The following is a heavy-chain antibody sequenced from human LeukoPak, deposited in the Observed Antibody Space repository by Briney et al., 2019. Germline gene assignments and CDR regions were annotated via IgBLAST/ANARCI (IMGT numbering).Heavy chain of an antibody. J-gene: IGHJ4*02. D-gene: IGHD3-10*01. Sequence: GGSLRLSCAASGFTVSSNYMSWVRQAPGKGLEGVSVIYSGGSTYYADSVKGRFTISRDNSKNTLYLQMNSLRAEDTAVYYCAKDEGQRHYYGSGSYSPYYFDYWGQGTLVTVSS. V-gene: IGHV3-66*01. CDR3: AKDEGQRHYYGSGSYSPYYFDY. CDR1: GFTVSSNY. CDR2: IYSGGST.